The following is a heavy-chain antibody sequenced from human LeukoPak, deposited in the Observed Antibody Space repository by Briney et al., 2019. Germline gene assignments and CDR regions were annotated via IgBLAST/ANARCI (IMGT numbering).Heavy chain of an antibody. CDR1: GFTFSSYW. Sequence: GGSLRLSCAASGFTFSSYWMSWVRQAPGKGLEWVANIKQDGSEKYYVDSVKGRFTISRDNAKNSLYLQMNSLRAEDTAVYYCARASGILYYYYYMDVWGKGTTVIVSS. V-gene: IGHV3-7*01. J-gene: IGHJ6*03. CDR2: IKQDGSEK. CDR3: ARASGILYYYYYMDV. D-gene: IGHD3-3*01.